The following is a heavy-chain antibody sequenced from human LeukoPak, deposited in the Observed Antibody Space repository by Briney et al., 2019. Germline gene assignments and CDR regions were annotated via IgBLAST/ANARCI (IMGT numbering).Heavy chain of an antibody. J-gene: IGHJ4*02. CDR1: GYAFTGYY. CDR2: INPNSGGT. D-gene: IGHD3-22*01. Sequence: PGASVKVSCKASGYAFTGYYMHWVRQAPGQGLEWMGWINPNSGGTNYAQKFQGRVTMTRDTSISTAYMELSRLRSDDTAVYYCARDPVSHYYDSSGYQNQDYWGQGTLVTVSS. CDR3: ARDPVSHYYDSSGYQNQDY. V-gene: IGHV1-2*02.